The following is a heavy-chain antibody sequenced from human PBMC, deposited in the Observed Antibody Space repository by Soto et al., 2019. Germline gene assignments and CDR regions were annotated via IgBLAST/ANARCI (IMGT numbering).Heavy chain of an antibody. V-gene: IGHV1-3*01. D-gene: IGHD2-2*02. CDR2: INAGNGNT. J-gene: IGHJ3*02. CDR3: AREISRSIPGLGAFDI. Sequence: VASVKVSCKASGYTFTSYAMHWVRQAPGQRLEWMGWINAGNGNTKYSQKFQGRVTITRDTSASTAYMELSSLRSEDTAVYYCAREISRSIPGLGAFDIWGQGTMVTVSS. CDR1: GYTFTSYA.